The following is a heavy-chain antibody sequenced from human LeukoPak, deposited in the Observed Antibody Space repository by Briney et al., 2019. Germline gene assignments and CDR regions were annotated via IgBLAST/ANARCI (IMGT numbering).Heavy chain of an antibody. CDR3: ARGSYILYYYYYYGMDV. CDR2: IHHSGST. V-gene: IGHV4-34*01. J-gene: IGHJ6*02. Sequence: SETLSLTCAVYGGSFSGYYWSWIRQPPGKGLEWIGEIHHSGSTNYNPSLKSRVTISVDTSKNQFSLKLSSVTAADTAVYYCARGSYILYYYYYYGMDVWGQGTTVTVSS. CDR1: GGSFSGYY. D-gene: IGHD4-11*01.